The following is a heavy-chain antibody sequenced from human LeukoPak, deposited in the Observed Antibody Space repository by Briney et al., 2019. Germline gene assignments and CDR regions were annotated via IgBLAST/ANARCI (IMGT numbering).Heavy chain of an antibody. D-gene: IGHD6-13*01. CDR3: ATTMAAASTGNWFDP. CDR1: GYSFTSYW. Sequence: GESLKISCQGFGYSFTSYWIAWVRQMPGKGLEWMGIIYPGDSDTRYSPSFQGQVTISADKSISTAYLQWSSLKASDTAMYYCATTMAAASTGNWFDPWGQGTLVTVSS. CDR2: IYPGDSDT. J-gene: IGHJ5*02. V-gene: IGHV5-51*01.